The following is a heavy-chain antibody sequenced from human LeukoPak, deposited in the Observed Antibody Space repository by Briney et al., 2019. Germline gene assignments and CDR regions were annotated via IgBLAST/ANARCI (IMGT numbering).Heavy chain of an antibody. J-gene: IGHJ4*02. CDR1: GGSFSGYY. Sequence: SQTLSLTCAVYGGSFSGYYWSWIRQPPGKGLEWIGEINHSGSTNYNPSLKSRVTISVDTSKNQFSLKLSSVTAADTAVYYCARGGYYYDSSGYYLLDYWGQGTLVTVSS. D-gene: IGHD3-22*01. V-gene: IGHV4-34*01. CDR3: ARGGYYYDSSGYYLLDY. CDR2: INHSGST.